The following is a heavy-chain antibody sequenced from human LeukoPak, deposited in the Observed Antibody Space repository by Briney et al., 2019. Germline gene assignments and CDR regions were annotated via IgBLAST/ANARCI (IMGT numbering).Heavy chain of an antibody. D-gene: IGHD2-2*01. J-gene: IGHJ6*03. Sequence: PSETLSLTCTVSGGSISSYYWSWIRQPPGKGLEWIGYIYYSGSTNYNPSLKSRVTISVDTSKNQFSLKLSSVTAADTAVYYCAGVDVVPAAIGYYYYMDVRGKGTTVTVSS. CDR3: AGVDVVPAAIGYYYYMDV. V-gene: IGHV4-59*01. CDR1: GGSISSYY. CDR2: IYYSGST.